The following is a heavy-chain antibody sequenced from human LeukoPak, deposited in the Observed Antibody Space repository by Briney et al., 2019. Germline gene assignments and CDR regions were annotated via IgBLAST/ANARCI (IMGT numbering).Heavy chain of an antibody. Sequence: ASVKVSCKASGYTFTGYYMHWVRQAPGQRLEWMGWINPNSGGTNYAQKFQGRVTMTRDMSTSTDYMELSSLRSEDTAVYYCARDNSVEDTAWWFDPWGQGTLVTVSS. CDR3: ARDNSVEDTAWWFDP. CDR2: INPNSGGT. D-gene: IGHD4-23*01. V-gene: IGHV1-2*02. CDR1: GYTFTGYY. J-gene: IGHJ5*02.